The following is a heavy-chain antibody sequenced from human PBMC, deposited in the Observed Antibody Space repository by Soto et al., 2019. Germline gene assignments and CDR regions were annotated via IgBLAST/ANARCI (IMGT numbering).Heavy chain of an antibody. Sequence: EVQLLESGGGLVQPGGSLRLSCAASGFTFYRYDMFWVHQTPRRGLEWVSFISGSGGRIEYGDFVRGRFTASRDNAEDTLSLQMNSLAFDDTGVYYCVRRGSETGWYYDQWGQGTLVAVSS. D-gene: IGHD6-19*01. J-gene: IGHJ4*02. CDR2: ISGSGGRI. CDR3: VRRGSETGWYYDQ. CDR1: GFTFYRYD. V-gene: IGHV3-23*02.